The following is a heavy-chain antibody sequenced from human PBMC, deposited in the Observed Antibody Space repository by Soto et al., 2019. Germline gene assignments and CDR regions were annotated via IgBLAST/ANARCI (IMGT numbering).Heavy chain of an antibody. V-gene: IGHV1-69*08. CDR3: ARVSGTPEWTRGMDV. CDR1: GDILSGYT. D-gene: IGHD1-1*01. J-gene: IGHJ6*04. Sequence: VELEQSGAEVKKPGSSVKVSCTTSGDILSGYTFSWVRQAPGQGLEWMGRIIPNIGAPFSTQKFQDRVAFTADKATNTVDMDPRSLTSEDTAVYYCARVSGTPEWTRGMDVWGKGTTVTVSS. CDR2: IIPNIGAP.